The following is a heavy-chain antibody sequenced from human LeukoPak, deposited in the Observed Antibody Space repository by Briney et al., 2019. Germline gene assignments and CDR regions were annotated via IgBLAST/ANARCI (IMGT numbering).Heavy chain of an antibody. CDR2: ISGSGTST. V-gene: IGHV3-23*01. Sequence: PGESLRLSCAASGFTFSNYAMSWVRQAPGKGLEWVSLISGSGTSTYYADSVKGRFTVSRDRSKNTLHLQMNGLRAEDTAVYYCAKDLGNSGSWDYWGQGALVTVST. CDR1: GFTFSNYA. J-gene: IGHJ4*02. D-gene: IGHD1-26*01. CDR3: AKDLGNSGSWDY.